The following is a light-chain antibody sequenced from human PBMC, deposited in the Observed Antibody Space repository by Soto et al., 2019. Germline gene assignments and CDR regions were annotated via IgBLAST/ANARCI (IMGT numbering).Light chain of an antibody. CDR2: DAS. Sequence: DIVLTQSPATLSLSPGERATLSCRASQSVSSYLAWYQQKPGQAPRLLIYDASNRATGIPARFSGSGSGTDFLIIISRLEPEDFAVYYCQQRSNWPSTFGGGTKVEIK. CDR1: QSVSSY. CDR3: QQRSNWPST. J-gene: IGKJ4*01. V-gene: IGKV3-11*01.